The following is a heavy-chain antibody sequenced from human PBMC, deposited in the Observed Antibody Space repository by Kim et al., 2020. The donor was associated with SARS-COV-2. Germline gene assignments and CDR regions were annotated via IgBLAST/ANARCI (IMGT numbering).Heavy chain of an antibody. CDR3: ARWDTVGYYYYGMDV. J-gene: IGHJ6*02. CDR1: GFTFSSYG. V-gene: IGHV3-33*01. Sequence: GGSLRLSCAASGFTFSSYGMHWVRQAPGKGLEWVAVIWYDGSNKYYADSVKGRFTISRDNSKNTLYLQMNSLRAEDTAVYYCARWDTVGYYYYGMDVWGQGTTVTVSS. D-gene: IGHD4-17*01. CDR2: IWYDGSNK.